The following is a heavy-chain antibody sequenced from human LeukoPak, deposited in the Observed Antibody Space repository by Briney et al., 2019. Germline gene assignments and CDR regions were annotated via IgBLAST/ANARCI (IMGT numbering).Heavy chain of an antibody. D-gene: IGHD3-3*01. CDR3: ARAPSVLRFLEWFYYYMDV. V-gene: IGHV4-59*01. Sequence: PSETLSLTCTVSGGSISSYYWNWIRQPPGKGLEWIGYISYSGSTNYNPSLKSRVAISVDTSKNQFSLKLSSVTAADTAVYYCARAPSVLRFLEWFYYYMDVWGKGTTVTVSS. CDR1: GGSISSYY. J-gene: IGHJ6*03. CDR2: ISYSGST.